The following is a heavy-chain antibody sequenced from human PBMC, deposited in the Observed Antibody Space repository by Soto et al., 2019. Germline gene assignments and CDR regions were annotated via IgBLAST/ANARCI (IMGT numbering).Heavy chain of an antibody. D-gene: IGHD3-10*01. Sequence: GESLKISCKGSGYSFTTYWIGWVRQMPGKGLEWMGIIYPGDSDTKYSPSFQGHVTISADKSTNIAYLQWSSLQASDTAMYYCARGASYYFEYWGQGSVVTVSS. CDR1: GYSFTTYW. V-gene: IGHV5-51*01. J-gene: IGHJ4*02. CDR3: ARGASYYFEY. CDR2: IYPGDSDT.